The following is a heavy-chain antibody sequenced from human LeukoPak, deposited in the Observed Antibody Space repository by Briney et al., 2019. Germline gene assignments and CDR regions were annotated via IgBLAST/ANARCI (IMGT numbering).Heavy chain of an antibody. CDR1: GFTFSNFG. J-gene: IGHJ3*02. V-gene: IGHV3-30*18. CDR2: ISYDGSNK. D-gene: IGHD3-3*01. CDR3: AKGVRRVVIMDAFDI. Sequence: GGSLRLSCAASGFTFSNFGMHWVRQAPGKGLEWVAVISYDGSNKYYADSVKGRFTISRDNSKNTLYLQMNSLRAEDTAVYYCAKGVRRVVIMDAFDIWGQGTMVTVSS.